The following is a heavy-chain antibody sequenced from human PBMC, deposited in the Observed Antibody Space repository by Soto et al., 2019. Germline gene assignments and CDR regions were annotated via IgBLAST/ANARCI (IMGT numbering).Heavy chain of an antibody. Sequence: QVQLVESGGGVVQPGRSLRLSCAASGFTFSSYGMHWVRQAPGKGLEWVAVISYDGSNKYYADSVKGRFTISRDNSKNTLYLQMNSLRAEDTAVYYCVSGPSKPYFQHWGQGTLVTVSS. J-gene: IGHJ1*01. V-gene: IGHV3-30*03. CDR3: VSGPSKPYFQH. CDR1: GFTFSSYG. CDR2: ISYDGSNK.